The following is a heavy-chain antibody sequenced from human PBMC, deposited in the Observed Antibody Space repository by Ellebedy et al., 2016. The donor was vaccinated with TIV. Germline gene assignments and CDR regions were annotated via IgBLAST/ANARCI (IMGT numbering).Heavy chain of an antibody. CDR1: GFTLNNYR. CDR3: ATDGSYGDYRSPTHAFEI. Sequence: GGSLRLSCTASGFTLNNYRMTWVRQAPGKGLEWVANINEDGTKKHYVDSVKGRFTISRDNAKNSLYLLMNNLSAEDTGAYYCATDGSYGDYRSPTHAFEIWGQGTLVTVSS. CDR2: INEDGTKK. D-gene: IGHD4-17*01. V-gene: IGHV3-7*01. J-gene: IGHJ3*02.